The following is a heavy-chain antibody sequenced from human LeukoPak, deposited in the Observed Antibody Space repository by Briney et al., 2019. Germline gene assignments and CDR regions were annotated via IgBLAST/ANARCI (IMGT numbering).Heavy chain of an antibody. CDR2: VQISENN. V-gene: IGHV4-4*07. D-gene: IGHD2-15*01. Sequence: SETLSLTCTVFGGYISDYFWTWIRQSAGKGLEWIGRVQISENNNYNPSLRSRVTLSLDTSKNQFSLQLTSVTAADTAIYYCARESVAAATIWFDYWGQGTLVTVSS. CDR3: ARESVAAATIWFDY. J-gene: IGHJ4*02. CDR1: GGYISDYF.